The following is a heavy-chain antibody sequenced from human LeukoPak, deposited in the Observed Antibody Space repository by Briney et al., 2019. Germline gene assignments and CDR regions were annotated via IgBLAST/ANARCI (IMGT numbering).Heavy chain of an antibody. CDR3: ARDYGARFDP. D-gene: IGHD4-17*01. CDR1: GFTVTNTY. J-gene: IGHJ5*02. Sequence: GGSLRLSCAASGFTVTNTYMTWVRLTPGKGLESVAVIYTGGGTFYADSVKGRFTISRDNAKNSLYLQMNSLRAEDTALYYCARDYGARFDPWGQGTLVTVSS. V-gene: IGHV3-53*05. CDR2: IYTGGGT.